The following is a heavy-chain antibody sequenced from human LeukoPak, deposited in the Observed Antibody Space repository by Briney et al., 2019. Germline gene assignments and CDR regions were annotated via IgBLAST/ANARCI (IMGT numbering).Heavy chain of an antibody. J-gene: IGHJ4*02. D-gene: IGHD1-1*01. Sequence: GGSLRLSCAASGFTFSTSAMSWFRQAPGKGLEWVSVIGGSGVVTYYAATVKGRFTISRDNSKNTLFLQMSSLRAEDTAIYYCARDPKSPGTHYWGQGILVTVSS. V-gene: IGHV3-23*01. CDR1: GFTFSTSA. CDR2: IGGSGVVT. CDR3: ARDPKSPGTHY.